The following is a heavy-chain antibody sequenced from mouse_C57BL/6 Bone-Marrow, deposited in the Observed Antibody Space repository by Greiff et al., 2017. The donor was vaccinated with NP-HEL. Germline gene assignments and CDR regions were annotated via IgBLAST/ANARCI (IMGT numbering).Heavy chain of an antibody. Sequence: QVTLKESGPGILQPSQTLSLTCSFSGFSLSTFGMGVGWIRPPSGKGLEWLAHIWWDDDKYYNPALKSRLTISKDTSKNQVFLKIANVDTADTATYYCARAYYYGPAWFAYWGQGTLVTVSA. CDR2: IWWDDDK. D-gene: IGHD1-1*01. CDR1: GFSLSTFGMG. CDR3: ARAYYYGPAWFAY. V-gene: IGHV8-8*01. J-gene: IGHJ3*01.